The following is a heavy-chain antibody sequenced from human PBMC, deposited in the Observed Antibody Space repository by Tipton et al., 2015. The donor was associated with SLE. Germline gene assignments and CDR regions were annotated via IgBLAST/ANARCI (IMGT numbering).Heavy chain of an antibody. CDR2: IYYSGST. J-gene: IGHJ4*02. CDR3: AGFSAALDY. CDR1: GGSISSHY. Sequence: TLSLTCTVSGGSISSHYWSWIRQPPGKGLEWIGYIYYSGSTNYNPSLKSRVTISVDTSKNQFSLKLSSVIAADTAVYYCAGFSAALDYWGQGTLVTVPS. D-gene: IGHD6-13*01. V-gene: IGHV4-59*11.